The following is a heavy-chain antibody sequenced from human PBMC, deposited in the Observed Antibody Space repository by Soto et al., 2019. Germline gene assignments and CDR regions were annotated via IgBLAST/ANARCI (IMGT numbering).Heavy chain of an antibody. D-gene: IGHD2-2*01. Sequence: QVQLVQSGAEVKKPGSSVKVSCKASGGTFNTYVVNWVRQAPGQGLEWMGGILPIFASANYAQKFQGRVTITADKSTSTAYMELTSLRSEDTAVYYCAGRCDSTTCLGHFDYWGQGTLVTVAS. CDR2: ILPIFASA. V-gene: IGHV1-69*06. CDR1: GGTFNTYV. J-gene: IGHJ4*02. CDR3: AGRCDSTTCLGHFDY.